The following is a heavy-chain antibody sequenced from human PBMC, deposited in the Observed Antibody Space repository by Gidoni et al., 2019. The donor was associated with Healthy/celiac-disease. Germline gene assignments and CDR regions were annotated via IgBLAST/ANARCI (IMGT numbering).Heavy chain of an antibody. CDR3: ARDKYSGSYKGSY. V-gene: IGHV3-53*01. D-gene: IGHD1-26*01. CDR1: GFTVSSNY. J-gene: IGHJ4*02. CDR2: IYSGGST. Sequence: EVQLVESGGGLIQPGGSLRLSCAASGFTVSSNYMSWVRQAPGKGLEWVSVIYSGGSTYYADSVKGRFTISRDNSKNTLYLQMNSLRAEDTAVYYCARDKYSGSYKGSYWGQGTLVTVSS.